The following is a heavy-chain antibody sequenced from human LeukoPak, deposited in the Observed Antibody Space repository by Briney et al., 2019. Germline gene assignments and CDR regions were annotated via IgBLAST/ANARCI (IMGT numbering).Heavy chain of an antibody. D-gene: IGHD6-13*01. Sequence: ASVKVSCKASGYTFTSYYMHWVRQAPGQGLEWMGIINPSGGSTSYAQKFQGRVTMTRDTSTSTVYMELSSLRSEDTAVYYCARAFIAAAGSPVEYFQHWGQGTLVTVSS. J-gene: IGHJ1*01. CDR1: GYTFTSYY. V-gene: IGHV1-46*01. CDR3: ARAFIAAAGSPVEYFQH. CDR2: INPSGGST.